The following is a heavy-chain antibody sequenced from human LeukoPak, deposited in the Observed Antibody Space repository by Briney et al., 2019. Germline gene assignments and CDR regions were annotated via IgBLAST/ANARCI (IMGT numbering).Heavy chain of an antibody. V-gene: IGHV3-30-3*01. CDR3: VRESEYYFDHSASFDY. CDR1: GFTLTAYL. CDR2: MSSDGNAM. J-gene: IGHJ4*02. Sequence: GGSLRLSCAASGFTLTAYLIHWVRQAPGKGLEWVAVMSSDGNAMFYADSVKGRFTISRDNSKNTLYLQMNSLRAEDTAVYYCVRESEYYFDHSASFDYWGQGTLVTVSS. D-gene: IGHD3-22*01.